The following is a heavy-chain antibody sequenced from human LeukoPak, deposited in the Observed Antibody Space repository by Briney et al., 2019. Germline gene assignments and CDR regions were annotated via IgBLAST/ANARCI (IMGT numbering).Heavy chain of an antibody. J-gene: IGHJ4*02. CDR3: AVNYDLDY. CDR1: GFTFSSYG. D-gene: IGHD4-11*01. V-gene: IGHV3-48*04. CDR2: ISSSGRTI. Sequence: GGSLRLSCAASGFTFSSYGMHWVRQAPGKGLEWVSYISSSGRTIYYADSVQGRFTISRDNAKNSLYLQMNSLRAEDTAVYYCAVNYDLDYWGQGTLVTVSS.